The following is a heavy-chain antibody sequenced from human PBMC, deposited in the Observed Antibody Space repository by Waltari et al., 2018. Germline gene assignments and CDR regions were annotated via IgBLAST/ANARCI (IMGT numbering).Heavy chain of an antibody. Sequence: QLQLQESGPGLVKPSATLSLTCTVSGRSISSTIYSWRWIRQPPGKGREWIGSIYYSGSTYYNPSLKSRVTISVDTSKNQLSLKLSSVTAADTAVYYCARDVGDAFDIWGQGTMVTVSS. CDR2: IYYSGST. D-gene: IGHD2-15*01. CDR1: GRSISSTIYS. J-gene: IGHJ3*02. V-gene: IGHV4-39*07. CDR3: ARDVGDAFDI.